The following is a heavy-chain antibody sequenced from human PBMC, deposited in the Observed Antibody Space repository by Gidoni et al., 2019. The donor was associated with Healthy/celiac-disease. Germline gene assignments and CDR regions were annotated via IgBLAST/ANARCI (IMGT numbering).Heavy chain of an antibody. V-gene: IGHV1-18*01. CDR3: ARDLSQLALLDGFDY. J-gene: IGHJ4*02. CDR1: GYTVTSYG. D-gene: IGHD6-6*01. Sequence: QVPLVQSGAEVTKPRASLKVSCPASGYTVTSYGISWVRQAPGQGLEWMGWISAYNGNTNYAQKLQGRVTMTTDTSTSTAYMELSSMRSDDTAVYYCARDLSQLALLDGFDYGGQGTLVTVSS. CDR2: ISAYNGNT.